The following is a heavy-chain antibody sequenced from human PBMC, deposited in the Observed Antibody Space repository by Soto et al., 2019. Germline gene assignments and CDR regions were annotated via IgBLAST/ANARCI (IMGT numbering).Heavy chain of an antibody. V-gene: IGHV4-39*01. CDR3: ARQDVLRYFDWLLSSRGWFDP. Sequence: SETLSLTCTVSGGSISSSSYYWGWIRQPPGKGLEWIGSIYYSGSTNYNPSLKSRVTISVDTSKNQFSLKLSSVTAADTAVYYCARQDVLRYFDWLLSSRGWFDPWGQGTLVTVSS. CDR1: GGSISSSSYY. J-gene: IGHJ5*02. D-gene: IGHD3-9*01. CDR2: IYYSGST.